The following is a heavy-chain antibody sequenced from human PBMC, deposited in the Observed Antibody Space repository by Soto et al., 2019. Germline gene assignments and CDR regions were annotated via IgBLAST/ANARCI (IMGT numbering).Heavy chain of an antibody. J-gene: IGHJ3*02. CDR1: GFTLTTYT. V-gene: IGHV3-21*03. D-gene: IGHD3-10*01. Sequence: GGSLRLSCEGSGFTLTTYTMNWVRQAPGKGLEWVASFSSSTNYLYYADSVKGRFTISRDNAKNSLYLEMNSLRPEDTSVYYCAREGGGLGEKRAFDIWGQGTMVTVSS. CDR2: FSSSTNYL. CDR3: AREGGGLGEKRAFDI.